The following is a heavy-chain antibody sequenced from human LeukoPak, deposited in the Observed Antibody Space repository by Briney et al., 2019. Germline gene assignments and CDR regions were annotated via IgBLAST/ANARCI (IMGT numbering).Heavy chain of an antibody. J-gene: IGHJ4*02. D-gene: IGHD4-17*01. Sequence: SETLFLTCTVSGGSISSSSYYWGWIRQPPGKGLEWIGSIYYSGSTYYNPSLKSRVTISVDTSKNQFSLKLSSVTAADTAVYYCARGYGDYGGYWGQGALVTVSS. CDR2: IYYSGST. CDR3: ARGYGDYGGY. CDR1: GGSISSSSYY. V-gene: IGHV4-39*01.